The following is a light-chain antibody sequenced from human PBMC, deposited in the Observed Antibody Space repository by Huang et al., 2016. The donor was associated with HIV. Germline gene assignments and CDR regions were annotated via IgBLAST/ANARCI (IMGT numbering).Light chain of an antibody. CDR1: QGIRND. Sequence: AIQMTQSPSSLSASVGDRVTITCRASQGIRNDLSWYQQKPDKAPKLLIFAASNLQNGVPSRFSGSGSGTDFTRTISSLQPEDFATYYCLQDYNYPRTFGQGTKVEVK. CDR3: LQDYNYPRT. CDR2: AAS. V-gene: IGKV1-6*01. J-gene: IGKJ1*01.